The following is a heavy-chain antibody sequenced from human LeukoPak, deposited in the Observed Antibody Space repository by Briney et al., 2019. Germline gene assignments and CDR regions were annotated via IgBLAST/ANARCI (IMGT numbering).Heavy chain of an antibody. CDR2: INHSGST. J-gene: IGHJ5*02. V-gene: IGHV4-34*01. Sequence: SETLSLTCAVYGGSFSGYYWSWIRQPPGKGLEWIGEINHSGSTNYNPSLKSRVTISVVTSKNQFSLKLSSVTAADTAVYYCARGGTIFGVALPRLNWFDPWGQGTLVTVSS. D-gene: IGHD3-3*01. CDR3: ARGGTIFGVALPRLNWFDP. CDR1: GGSFSGYY.